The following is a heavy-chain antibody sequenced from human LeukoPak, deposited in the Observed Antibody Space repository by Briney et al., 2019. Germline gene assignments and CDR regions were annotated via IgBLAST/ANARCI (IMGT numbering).Heavy chain of an antibody. CDR1: GFTVSSYA. D-gene: IGHD5-18*01. V-gene: IGHV3-30-3*01. CDR3: AREGRNIGYSYGYNWFDP. CDR2: ISYDGSNK. J-gene: IGHJ5*02. Sequence: GGSLRLSCAASGFTVSSYAMHWVSQALGKGLEWVAVISYDGSNKYYADSVKGRFTISRDNSKNTLYLQMNSLRAEDTAVYYCAREGRNIGYSYGYNWFDPWGQGPLVTVSS.